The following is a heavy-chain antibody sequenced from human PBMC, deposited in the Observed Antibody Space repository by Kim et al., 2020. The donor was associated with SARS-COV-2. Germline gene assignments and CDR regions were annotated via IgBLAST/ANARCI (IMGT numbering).Heavy chain of an antibody. D-gene: IGHD5-12*01. CDR2: ISWNSGSI. V-gene: IGHV3-9*01. J-gene: IGHJ5*02. CDR3: AKGGATIKGSWFDP. CDR1: GFTFDDYA. Sequence: GGSLRLFCAASGFTFDDYAMHWVRQAPGKGLEWVSGISWNSGSIGYADSVKGRFTISRDNAKNSLYLQMNSLRAEDTALYYCAKGGATIKGSWFDPWGQGTLVTVSS.